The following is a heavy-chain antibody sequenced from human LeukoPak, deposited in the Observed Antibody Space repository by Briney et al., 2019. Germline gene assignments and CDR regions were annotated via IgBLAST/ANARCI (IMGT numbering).Heavy chain of an antibody. J-gene: IGHJ4*02. D-gene: IGHD5-24*01. CDR3: AREMAAVVDY. CDR2: IYYSGST. Sequence: SGTLSLTCTVSGGSISRTNYYWDWIRQPPGKGLEWIGNIYYSGSTYYNPSLKGRVTISVDTSKNQFSLKLSSVTAADTAVYYCAREMAAVVDYWGQGTLVTVSS. V-gene: IGHV4-39*01. CDR1: GGSISRTNYY.